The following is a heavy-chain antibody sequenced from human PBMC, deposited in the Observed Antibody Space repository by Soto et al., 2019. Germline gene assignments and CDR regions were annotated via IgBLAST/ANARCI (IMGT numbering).Heavy chain of an antibody. Sequence: ASVKLSCNASGYTFTGYYMHWVRQAPRQGLEWMGWINPNSGGTNYAQKFQGWVTMTRDTSISTAYMELSRLRSDDTAVYYCARYQIVGATQNYYYYGMDVWGQGTTVTVSS. CDR2: INPNSGGT. D-gene: IGHD1-26*01. CDR1: GYTFTGYY. V-gene: IGHV1-2*04. CDR3: ARYQIVGATQNYYYYGMDV. J-gene: IGHJ6*02.